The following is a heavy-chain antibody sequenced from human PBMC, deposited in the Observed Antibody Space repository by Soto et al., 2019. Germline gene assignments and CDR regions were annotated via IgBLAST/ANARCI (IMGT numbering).Heavy chain of an antibody. Sequence: SETLSLTCIVSGGSISNYYWSWIRQPPGKGLEWIGYISYSGSTNYNPSLKSRVTMSLDTFNNHFYLKLSYVSAADTAMYYCAREDYFDSGGFPIWGQGTLVTV. CDR3: AREDYFDSGGFPI. CDR2: ISYSGST. J-gene: IGHJ4*02. CDR1: GGSISNYY. D-gene: IGHD3-22*01. V-gene: IGHV4-59*01.